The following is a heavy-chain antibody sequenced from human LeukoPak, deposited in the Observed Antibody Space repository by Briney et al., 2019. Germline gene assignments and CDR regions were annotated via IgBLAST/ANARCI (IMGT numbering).Heavy chain of an antibody. Sequence: ASVKVSCKASGYTFTGYYMHWVRQAPGQGLEWMGWINPNSGGTNYAQKFQGRVTITRDTSISTAYMELSRLRSDDTAVYYCARGGSRYYDSSGYPPDYWGQGTLVTVSS. CDR1: GYTFTGYY. D-gene: IGHD3-22*01. CDR2: INPNSGGT. CDR3: ARGGSRYYDSSGYPPDY. V-gene: IGHV1-2*02. J-gene: IGHJ4*02.